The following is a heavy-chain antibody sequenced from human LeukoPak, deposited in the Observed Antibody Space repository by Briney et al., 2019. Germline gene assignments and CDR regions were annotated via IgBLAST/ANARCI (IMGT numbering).Heavy chain of an antibody. D-gene: IGHD6-13*01. CDR3: AGETLEQQPTRRHYYYYYMDV. CDR2: ISYDGSNK. CDR1: GFTFSSYA. J-gene: IGHJ6*03. Sequence: GGSLRLSCAASGFTFSSYAMHWVRQAPGKGLEWVAVISYDGSNKYYADSVKGRFTISRDNSKNTLYLQMNSLRAEDTAVYYCAGETLEQQPTRRHYYYYYMDVWGKGTTVTVSS. V-gene: IGHV3-30*04.